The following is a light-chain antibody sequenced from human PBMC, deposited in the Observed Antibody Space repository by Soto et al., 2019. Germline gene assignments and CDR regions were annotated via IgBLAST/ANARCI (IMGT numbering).Light chain of an antibody. CDR2: AAS. CDR3: QQFYSYPLT. J-gene: IGKJ4*01. Sequence: DIQLTQSPSFLSASVGDRVTITCRASQGISSYLAWYQQKPGTAPKLLIYAASTLQSGVPSRFSGSGSGTEFTLTISSLQPEDFATYYCQQFYSYPLTSGGGTKVEIK. V-gene: IGKV1-9*01. CDR1: QGISSY.